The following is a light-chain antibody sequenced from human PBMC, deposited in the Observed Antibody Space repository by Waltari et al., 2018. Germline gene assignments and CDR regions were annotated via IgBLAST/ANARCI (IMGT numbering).Light chain of an antibody. CDR2: DAS. V-gene: IGKV3-11*01. Sequence: EIVLTQSPATLSLSPGERATLSCRASQSVSSYLGWYQQEPGQAPRLLIYDASTRATGVPGRFSGSGSGTDFTLTISSLEPEDFAIYYCQQRSTWPILTFGGGTKVEIK. CDR3: QQRSTWPILT. J-gene: IGKJ4*01. CDR1: QSVSSY.